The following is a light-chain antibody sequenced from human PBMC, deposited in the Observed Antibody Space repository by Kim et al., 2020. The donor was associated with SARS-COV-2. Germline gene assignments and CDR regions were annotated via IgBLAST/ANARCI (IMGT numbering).Light chain of an antibody. Sequence: QSALTQPASVSGSPGQSITLSCSGTSSDVGAFNYVSWYQHHTGKAPKLIVYDVSKRPAGISSRFSGSKSGNTASLTISGLQTEDEADYYCSSYTRTSSYVFGTGTKVTV. CDR1: SSDVGAFNY. CDR2: DVS. V-gene: IGLV2-14*03. CDR3: SSYTRTSSYV. J-gene: IGLJ1*01.